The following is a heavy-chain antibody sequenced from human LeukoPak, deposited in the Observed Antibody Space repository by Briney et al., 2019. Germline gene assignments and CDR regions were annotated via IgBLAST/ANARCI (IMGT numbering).Heavy chain of an antibody. D-gene: IGHD3-9*01. CDR2: IDPNSGGT. J-gene: IGHJ3*02. V-gene: IGHV1-2*02. CDR3: ARDFGILTGSGDAFDI. Sequence: ASVKVSCKASGYTFTGYYMHWVRQAPGQGLEWMGWIDPNSGGTNYAQKFQGRVTMTRDTSISTAYMELSRLRSDDTAVYYCARDFGILTGSGDAFDIWGQGTMVTVSS. CDR1: GYTFTGYY.